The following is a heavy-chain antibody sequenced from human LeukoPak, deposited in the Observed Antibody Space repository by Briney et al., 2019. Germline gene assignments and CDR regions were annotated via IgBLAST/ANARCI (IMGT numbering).Heavy chain of an antibody. V-gene: IGHV4-59*08. Sequence: SETLSLTITVSGGSINYCFWTSIPQPPGKGLVCVGYIYYSGSTNYNPSLKSRVTISVDTSKNQFSLNLSSVTAADTAMYYCARQGGTGGWFPDYWGQGTLVTVSS. CDR2: IYYSGST. D-gene: IGHD6-19*01. CDR3: ARQGGTGGWFPDY. J-gene: IGHJ4*02. CDR1: GGSINYCF.